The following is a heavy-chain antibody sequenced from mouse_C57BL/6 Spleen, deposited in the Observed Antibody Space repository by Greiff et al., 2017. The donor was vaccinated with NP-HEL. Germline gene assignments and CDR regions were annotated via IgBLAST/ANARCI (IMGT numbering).Heavy chain of an antibody. CDR1: GFTFSSYA. Sequence: DVHLVESGGGLVKPGGSLKLSCAASGFTFSSYAMSWVRQTPEKRLEWVATISDGGSYTYYPDNVKGRFTISRDNAKNNLYLQMSHLKSEDTAMYYCARADDYGAWFAYWGQGTLVTVSA. CDR3: ARADDYGAWFAY. D-gene: IGHD2-4*01. CDR2: ISDGGSYT. V-gene: IGHV5-4*01. J-gene: IGHJ3*01.